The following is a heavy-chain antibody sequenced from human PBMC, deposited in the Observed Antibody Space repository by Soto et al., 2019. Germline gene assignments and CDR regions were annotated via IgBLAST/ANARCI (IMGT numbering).Heavy chain of an antibody. CDR2: ISSSGSNT. CDR1: GFTFSNHA. V-gene: IGHV3-23*01. CDR3: AKKVIRSGPSTMAYEY. D-gene: IGHD3-3*01. J-gene: IGHJ4*02. Sequence: GGSLRLSCAASGFTFSNHAMSWARQAPGKGLEWVSSISSSGSNTYYADSVKGRFTISRDNSKNTLYLEMNSLRVDDTAVYYCAKKVIRSGPSTMAYEYWGQGTQVTVSS.